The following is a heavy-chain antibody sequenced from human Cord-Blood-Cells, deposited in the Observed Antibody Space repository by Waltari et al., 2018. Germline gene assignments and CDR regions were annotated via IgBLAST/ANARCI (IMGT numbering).Heavy chain of an antibody. D-gene: IGHD6-6*01. CDR3: ARGSYSSSSWYFDL. CDR1: GYTFTSYA. J-gene: IGHJ2*01. CDR2: INAVNGNT. Sequence: QVQLVQSGAEVKKPGASVKVSCKASGYTFTSYAMHWVRQAPGQRLEWMGWINAVNGNTKYSQKFQGRVTITRDTSASTAYMELSSLRSEETAVYYCARGSYSSSSWYFDLWGRGTLVTVSS. V-gene: IGHV1-3*01.